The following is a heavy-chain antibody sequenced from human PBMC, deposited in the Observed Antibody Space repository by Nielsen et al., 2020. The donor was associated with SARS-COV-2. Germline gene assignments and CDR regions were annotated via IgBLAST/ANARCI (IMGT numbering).Heavy chain of an antibody. V-gene: IGHV1-18*01. Sequence: ASVKVSCKASGYTFTSYDINWVRQATGQGLEWMGWMNPNSGNTNYAQKLQGRVTMTTDTSTSTAYMELRSLRSDDTAVYYCARVVRKITFGGVIAHFDYWGQGTLVTVSS. J-gene: IGHJ4*02. CDR3: ARVVRKITFGGVIAHFDY. CDR1: GYTFTSYD. CDR2: MNPNSGNT. D-gene: IGHD3-16*02.